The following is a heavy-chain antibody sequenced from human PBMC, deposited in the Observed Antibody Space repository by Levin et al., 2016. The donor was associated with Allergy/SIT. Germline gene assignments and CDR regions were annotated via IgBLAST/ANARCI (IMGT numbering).Heavy chain of an antibody. D-gene: IGHD3-16*01. CDR2: ISGTGDST. CDR1: GFSFSKIA. CDR3: TKGRGNYGGSLDV. J-gene: IGHJ6*02. Sequence: GESLKISCEASGFSFSKIALSWVRQAPGKGLEWVSAISGTGDSTYSADSVKGRITISRDNSKNTMYLQMNILRADDTAVYYCTKGRGNYGGSLDVWGQGTTVTVSS. V-gene: IGHV3-23*01.